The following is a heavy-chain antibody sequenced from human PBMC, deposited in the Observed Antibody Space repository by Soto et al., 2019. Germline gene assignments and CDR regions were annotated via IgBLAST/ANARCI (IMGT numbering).Heavy chain of an antibody. J-gene: IGHJ6*02. V-gene: IGHV1-46*01. CDR1: GYTFSNYY. CDR2: INPSGVST. D-gene: IGHD7-27*01. CDR3: ARLGTTYYYGMDV. Sequence: ASVKVSCKASGYTFSNYYIHWVRQAPGQGLEWMGVINPSGVSTTYAQNFQGRVTMTRDTSTSTVYMELSSLRFDDTAVYYCARLGTTYYYGMDVWGQGTTVTVYS.